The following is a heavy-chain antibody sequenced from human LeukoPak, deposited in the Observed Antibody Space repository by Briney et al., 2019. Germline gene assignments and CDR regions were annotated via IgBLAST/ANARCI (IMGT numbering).Heavy chain of an antibody. CDR2: IIPIFGTA. V-gene: IGHV1-69*05. J-gene: IGHJ6*03. D-gene: IGHD2-2*01. Sequence: SVKVSCKASGGTFSSYAISWVRQAPGQGLEWMGGIIPIFGTANYAQKFQGRVTITTDESTSTAYMELSSLRSEDTAVYYCARTAVREYCSSTSCSLYYYYMDVWGKGTTVTVSS. CDR1: GGTFSSYA. CDR3: ARTAVREYCSSTSCSLYYYYMDV.